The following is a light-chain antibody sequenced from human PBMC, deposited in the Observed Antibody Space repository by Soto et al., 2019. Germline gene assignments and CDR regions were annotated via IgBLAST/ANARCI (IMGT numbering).Light chain of an antibody. CDR1: SSDVGGYNY. CDR2: EVS. CDR3: TSKSSGSTPML. J-gene: IGLJ2*01. V-gene: IGLV2-14*01. Sequence: QSALTQPASLSGSPGQSITISCTGTSSDVGGYNYVSWYQHHPGEAPNLIIYEVSPRPSGVSNRFSGSKSGNTASLTISGLQSEDESHYYCTSKSSGSTPMLFGGGTKLTVL.